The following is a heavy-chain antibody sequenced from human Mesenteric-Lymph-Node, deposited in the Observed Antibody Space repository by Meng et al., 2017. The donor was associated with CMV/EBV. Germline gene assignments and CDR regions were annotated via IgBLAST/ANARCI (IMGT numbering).Heavy chain of an antibody. CDR2: IRSGGTII. D-gene: IGHD1-26*01. V-gene: IGHV3-48*04. J-gene: IGHJ4*02. CDR3: AREIEWELRGIDY. CDR1: GFIFSIYS. Sequence: LSLTCAASGFIFSIYSINWVRQAPGKGLEWLSYIRSGGTIIYHADSVKGRFAISRDNGKNSLYLQMSSLRAEDTAVYYCAREIEWELRGIDYWGQGTLVTVSS.